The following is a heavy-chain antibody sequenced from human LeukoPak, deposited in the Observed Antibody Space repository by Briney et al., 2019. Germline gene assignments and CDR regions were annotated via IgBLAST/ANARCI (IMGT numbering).Heavy chain of an antibody. CDR2: IYPGDSGT. Sequence: GESVKISCKGSGYHFASYWIGWVRQMPGKGLEWMAIIYPGDSGTRYSPSFQGQVTISADKSSGTAYLQWSSLKASDTAMYYCARHDCSSGDCYPGSYWGQGTLLTVSS. J-gene: IGHJ4*02. CDR1: GYHFASYW. V-gene: IGHV5-51*01. D-gene: IGHD2-21*02. CDR3: ARHDCSSGDCYPGSY.